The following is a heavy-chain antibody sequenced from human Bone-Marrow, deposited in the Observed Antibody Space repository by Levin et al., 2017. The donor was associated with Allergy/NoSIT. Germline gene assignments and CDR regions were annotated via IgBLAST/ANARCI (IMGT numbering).Heavy chain of an antibody. CDR3: AKRGGSAYSCSFY. CDR1: GFTFSSYA. CDR2: ITSSGDST. Sequence: GGSLRLSCAASGFTFSSYAMSWVRQAPGKGLEWVSVITSSGDSTFYADSVKGRFAISRDNSKNTLFLQMNSLRAEDTAVYYCAKRGGSAYSCSFYWGQGTLVTVSS. J-gene: IGHJ4*02. V-gene: IGHV3-23*01. D-gene: IGHD6-6*01.